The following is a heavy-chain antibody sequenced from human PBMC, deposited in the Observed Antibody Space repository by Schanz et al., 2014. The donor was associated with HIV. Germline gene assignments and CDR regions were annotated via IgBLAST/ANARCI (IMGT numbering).Heavy chain of an antibody. D-gene: IGHD3-10*01. Sequence: QVQLVESGGGVVQPGRSLRLXXXASGXSXXXXXXXXXXXXXRRVRGRAAHKRNDGSPKYYADSVKGRFTISRDNSKKMVYVQMNSLRVEDTAVYYCARDILWFGELGGMDVWGQGTTVTVSS. CDR1: GXSXXXXX. CDR2: KRNDGSPK. J-gene: IGHJ6*02. CDR3: ARDILWFGELGGMDV. V-gene: IGHV3-33*01.